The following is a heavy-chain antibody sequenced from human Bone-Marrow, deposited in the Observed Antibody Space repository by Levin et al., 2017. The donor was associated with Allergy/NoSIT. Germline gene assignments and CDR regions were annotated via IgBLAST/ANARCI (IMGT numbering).Heavy chain of an antibody. J-gene: IGHJ4*02. CDR1: GFTFDDYG. Sequence: TSETLSLTCAASGFTFDDYGMSWVRQAPGKGLEWVSGINWNGGSTGYADSVKGRFTISRDNAKNSLYLQMNSLRAEDTALYYCARASYSSGWYGRSYFDYWGQGTLVTVSS. CDR3: ARASYSSGWYGRSYFDY. D-gene: IGHD6-19*01. CDR2: INWNGGST. V-gene: IGHV3-20*04.